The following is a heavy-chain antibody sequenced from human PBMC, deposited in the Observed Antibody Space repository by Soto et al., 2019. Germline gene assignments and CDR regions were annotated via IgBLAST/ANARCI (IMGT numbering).Heavy chain of an antibody. CDR3: ARDGGAYSSGWYFVY. D-gene: IGHD6-19*01. CDR1: GVSISNSNW. CDR2: VYHSGST. J-gene: IGHJ4*02. Sequence: ASETLSLTCAVSGVSISNSNWLSWVRQPPGKGLEWIGEVYHSGSTNYNPSLKSRVTISVDKSKNQFSLKLSSVTAADTAVYYCARDGGAYSSGWYFVYWGQGTLVTVSS. V-gene: IGHV4-4*02.